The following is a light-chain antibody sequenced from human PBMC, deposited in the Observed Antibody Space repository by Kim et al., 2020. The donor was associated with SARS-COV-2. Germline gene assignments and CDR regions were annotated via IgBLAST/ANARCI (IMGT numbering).Light chain of an antibody. J-gene: IGKJ2*01. CDR3: QQYNGYPYT. CDR1: QGINNY. Sequence: APVGVRVTITCRASQGINNYLAWFQQKPGKAPKSLIYGASTLQRGVPSKFSGSGFGTDFTLTISDLQPEDFASYYCQQYNGYPYTFGQGTKLEI. V-gene: IGKV1-16*02. CDR2: GAS.